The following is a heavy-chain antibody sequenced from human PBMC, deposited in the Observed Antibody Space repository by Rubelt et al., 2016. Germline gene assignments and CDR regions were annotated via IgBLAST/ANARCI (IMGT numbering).Heavy chain of an antibody. J-gene: IGHJ4*02. CDR2: INAGNGNT. CDR1: GYTFTSYA. Sequence: QVQLVQSGAEVKKPGASVKVSCKASGYTFTSYAMHWVRQAPGQRLEWMGWINAGNGNTNYAQKLQGRVTITRDMSLRTAYIELGSLRSEDSAVYYWARSASIAGDWGQGTLVTVSS. V-gene: IGHV1-3*01. CDR3: ARSASIAGD. D-gene: IGHD6-6*01.